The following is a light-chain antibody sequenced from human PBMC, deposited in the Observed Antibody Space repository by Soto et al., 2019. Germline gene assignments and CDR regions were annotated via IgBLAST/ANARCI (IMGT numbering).Light chain of an antibody. CDR2: GNS. V-gene: IGLV1-40*01. Sequence: QPVLTQPPSVSGAPGQRVTTSCTGSSSNIGAGYDVHWYQQLPGTAPKLLIYGNSNRPSGVPDRFSGSKSGTSASLAITGLQAEDEADYYCQSYDSSLSVYVFGTGTKVTVL. CDR3: QSYDSSLSVYV. CDR1: SSNIGAGYD. J-gene: IGLJ1*01.